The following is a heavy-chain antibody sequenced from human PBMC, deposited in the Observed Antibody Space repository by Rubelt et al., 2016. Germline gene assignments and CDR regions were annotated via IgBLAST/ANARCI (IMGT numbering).Heavy chain of an antibody. CDR3: ARHDYLPRLYYFDY. V-gene: IGHV4-39*01. CDR1: GGSISSSSYY. Sequence: QLQLQESGPGLVKPSETLSLTCTVSGGSISSSSYYWGWIRQPPGKGLEWIGSIYYSGSTYYNPSLKCGVTISVYTSKNQFSLKLSSVTAADTAVYYCARHDYLPRLYYFDYWGQGTLVTVSS. J-gene: IGHJ4*02. CDR2: IYYSGST. D-gene: IGHD4/OR15-4a*01.